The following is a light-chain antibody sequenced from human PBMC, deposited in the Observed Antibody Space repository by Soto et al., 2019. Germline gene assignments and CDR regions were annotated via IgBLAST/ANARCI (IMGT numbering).Light chain of an antibody. V-gene: IGLV2-14*03. Sequence: QSALTQPASLSGSPGQSITISCTGTSSDFGCYKYVSWYQQHPGKAPKLMIFDVSDRLSGVSNRFSGSKSGKTASLTLSGLQAEDEADYYCSSYRCTGTTHYVFGTGTKLTVL. CDR2: DVS. CDR1: SSDFGCYKY. CDR3: SSYRCTGTTHYV. J-gene: IGLJ1*01.